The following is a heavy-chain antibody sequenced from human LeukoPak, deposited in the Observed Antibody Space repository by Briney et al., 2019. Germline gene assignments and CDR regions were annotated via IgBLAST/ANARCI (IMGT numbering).Heavy chain of an antibody. V-gene: IGHV3-48*01. CDR2: ISGRSDTI. D-gene: IGHD2-2*02. J-gene: IGHJ4*02. Sequence: GGSLRLSCAASGFTFSSYNMNWVRQAPGKGVEWVSYISGRSDTIYYADSVKGRFIISRDNARNSLSLQMDSLRVEDTAVYYCARAGSYCSSTTCYTYFDYWGQGTLVTVSS. CDR3: ARAGSYCSSTTCYTYFDY. CDR1: GFTFSSYN.